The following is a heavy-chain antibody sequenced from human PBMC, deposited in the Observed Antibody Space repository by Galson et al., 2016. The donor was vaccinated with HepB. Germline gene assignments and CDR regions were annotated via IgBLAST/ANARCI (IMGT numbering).Heavy chain of an antibody. V-gene: IGHV3-30*04. CDR2: ISSDGDDK. Sequence: SLRLSCAASGFTFNDYAMHWVRQAPGKGLEWVAVISSDGDDKYYADSVKGRFTVARDNSKNTLFLQMNNVTTEDTAICHCARDRFYGSGSRYFYGLDVWGQGTTVTVS. CDR1: GFTFNDYA. D-gene: IGHD3-10*01. CDR3: ARDRFYGSGSRYFYGLDV. J-gene: IGHJ6*02.